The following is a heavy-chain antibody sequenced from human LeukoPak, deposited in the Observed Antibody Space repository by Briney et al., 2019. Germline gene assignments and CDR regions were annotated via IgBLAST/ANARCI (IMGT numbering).Heavy chain of an antibody. CDR3: ARGRPFIAARPAPFDY. CDR2: IHYSGST. Sequence: PSETLSLTCTVSGASISSHYWSWIRQPPGKGLEWIGFIHYSGSTNYNPSLKSRVTISVDTSKNQFSLKLSSVTAADTAVYYCARGRPFIAARPAPFDYWGQGTLVTVSS. CDR1: GASISSHY. V-gene: IGHV4-59*08. D-gene: IGHD6-6*01. J-gene: IGHJ4*02.